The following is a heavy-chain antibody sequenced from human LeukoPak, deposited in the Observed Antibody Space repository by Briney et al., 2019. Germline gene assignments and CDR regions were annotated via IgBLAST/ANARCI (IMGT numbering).Heavy chain of an antibody. CDR1: GINFISSG. Sequence: GGSLRLSCAASGINFISSGMHWVRQAPGKGLEWVAMIWSDGSNKYYTESVKGRFTISRDNSKNTVHLQMNSLRAEDTAVYYCARDRGTRSFGVWGQGTMVTVSS. J-gene: IGHJ3*01. CDR2: IWSDGSNK. CDR3: ARDRGTRSFGV. D-gene: IGHD1-26*01. V-gene: IGHV3-33*01.